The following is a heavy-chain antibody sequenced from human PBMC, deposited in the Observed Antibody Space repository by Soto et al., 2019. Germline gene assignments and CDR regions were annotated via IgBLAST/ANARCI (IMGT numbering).Heavy chain of an antibody. Sequence: QVQLQESGPGLVKPSQTLSLTCTVSGGSISVGAYYWNWIRQLPGKGPERIGYTYHTGSTYYNPSLESRVTISVDSSKNQFSLRLSSVTAADTAVYYCARIGTPDASLYFDYWGQGTLVTVSS. CDR2: TYHTGST. J-gene: IGHJ4*02. CDR3: ARIGTPDASLYFDY. CDR1: GGSISVGAYY. V-gene: IGHV4-31*03. D-gene: IGHD1-7*01.